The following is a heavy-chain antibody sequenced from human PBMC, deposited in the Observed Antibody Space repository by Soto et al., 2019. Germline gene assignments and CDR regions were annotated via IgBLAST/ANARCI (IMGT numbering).Heavy chain of an antibody. V-gene: IGHV1-18*01. CDR2: IATYNNNK. CDR1: GDTFANFG. CDR3: ARVVRGVVNWFDP. Sequence: HLVQSGPEVKRPGASITVSCKTSGDTFANFGLSWVRQAPGQGLEWMGWIATYNNNKNYAQKFQGRLTLTTDTSTSTAYMELESLGYDDTAVYYCARVVRGVVNWFDPWGQGTLVTFSS. D-gene: IGHD3-10*01. J-gene: IGHJ5*02.